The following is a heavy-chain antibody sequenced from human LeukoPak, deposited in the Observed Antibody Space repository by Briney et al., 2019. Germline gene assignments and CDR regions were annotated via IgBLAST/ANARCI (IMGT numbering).Heavy chain of an antibody. V-gene: IGHV4-34*01. CDR2: INHSGST. J-gene: IGHJ4*02. CDR3: ASSDPHSYGYVSFDY. Sequence: PSETLSLTCAVYGGSFSGYYWSWIRQPPGKGLEWIGEINHSGSTNYNPSLKSRVTISVDTSKNQFSLKLSSVTAADTAVYYCASSDPHSYGYVSFDYWGQGTLVTVSS. CDR1: GGSFSGYY. D-gene: IGHD5-18*01.